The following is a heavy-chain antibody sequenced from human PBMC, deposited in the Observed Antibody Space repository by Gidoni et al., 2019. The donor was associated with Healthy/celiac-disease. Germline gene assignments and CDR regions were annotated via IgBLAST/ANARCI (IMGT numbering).Heavy chain of an antibody. CDR1: GFTFSSYS. CDR2: ISSSSSYI. CDR3: ARELSGDCGGDCYFDY. J-gene: IGHJ4*02. D-gene: IGHD2-21*01. V-gene: IGHV3-21*01. Sequence: EVQLVESGGGLVKPGGSLRLSCAASGFTFSSYSMNWVRQAPGKGLEWVSSISSSSSYIYYADSVKGRFTISRDNAKNSLYLQMNSLRAEDTAVYYCARELSGDCGGDCYFDYWGQGTLVTVSS.